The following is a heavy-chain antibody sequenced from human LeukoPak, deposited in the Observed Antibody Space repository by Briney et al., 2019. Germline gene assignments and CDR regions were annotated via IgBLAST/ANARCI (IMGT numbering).Heavy chain of an antibody. CDR1: GFTVSSNY. V-gene: IGHV4-39*01. Sequence: LRLSCAASGFTVSSNYMSWVRQAPGKGLEWIGSIYYSGSTYHNPSLKSRVTISVDTSKNQFSLKLSSVTAADTAVYYCARRGSSGYYVIWGQGTLVTVSS. D-gene: IGHD3-22*01. J-gene: IGHJ4*02. CDR3: ARRGSSGYYVI. CDR2: IYYSGST.